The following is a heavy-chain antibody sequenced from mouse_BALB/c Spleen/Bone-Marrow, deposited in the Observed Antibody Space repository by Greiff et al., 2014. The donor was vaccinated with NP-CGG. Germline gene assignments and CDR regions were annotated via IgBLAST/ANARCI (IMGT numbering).Heavy chain of an antibody. CDR3: ARDAMDY. CDR2: ISTYYGDA. CDR1: GYTFTDYA. J-gene: IGHJ4*01. V-gene: IGHV1S137*01. Sequence: VKLMESGAELVRPGVSVKISCKGSGYTFTDYAMHWAKQSHAKSLEWIGVISTYYGDASYNQKFKGKATMTVDKSSSTAYMELARLTSEDSAIYYCARDAMDYWGQGTSVTVSS.